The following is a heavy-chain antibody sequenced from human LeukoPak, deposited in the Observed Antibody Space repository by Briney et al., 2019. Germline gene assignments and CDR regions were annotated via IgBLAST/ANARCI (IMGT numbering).Heavy chain of an antibody. Sequence: GGSLRLSCAASGFTFSSYWMNWVRQAPGKGLVWVSRIASDGSSTTYAGSVKGRFTISRDNSKNTLYLQMNSLRAEDTAVYYCARGTSSSWYEGAFDIWGQGTMVTVSS. V-gene: IGHV3-74*01. CDR1: GFTFSSYW. D-gene: IGHD6-13*01. CDR2: IASDGSST. J-gene: IGHJ3*02. CDR3: ARGTSSSWYEGAFDI.